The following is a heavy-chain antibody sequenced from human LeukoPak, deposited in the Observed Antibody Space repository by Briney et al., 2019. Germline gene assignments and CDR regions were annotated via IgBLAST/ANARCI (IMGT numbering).Heavy chain of an antibody. V-gene: IGHV4-34*01. CDR2: INHSGST. J-gene: IGHJ3*02. CDR3: ARGPFLYYGSGKSRNRHFDI. Sequence: TPSETLSLTCAVYGGSFSGYYWSWIRQPPGKGLEWIGEINHSGSTNYNPSLKSRVTISVDTSKNQFSLKLSSVTAADTAVYYCARGPFLYYGSGKSRNRHFDIWGQGTMVTVSS. CDR1: GGSFSGYY. D-gene: IGHD3-10*01.